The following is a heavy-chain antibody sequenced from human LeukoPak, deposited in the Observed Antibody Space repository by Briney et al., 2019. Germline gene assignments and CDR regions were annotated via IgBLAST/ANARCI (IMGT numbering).Heavy chain of an antibody. J-gene: IGHJ6*02. CDR1: GFSFSSYS. CDR3: ARVHYYDSSGYYRYYYGMDV. CDR2: ISSSSATI. D-gene: IGHD3-22*01. Sequence: GGSLRLSCAASGFSFSSYSMNWVRQAPGKGLEWVSYISSSSATISYADSVKGRFTISRDNSKNTLYLQMNSLRAEDTAVYYCARVHYYDSSGYYRYYYGMDVWGQGTTVTVSS. V-gene: IGHV3-48*01.